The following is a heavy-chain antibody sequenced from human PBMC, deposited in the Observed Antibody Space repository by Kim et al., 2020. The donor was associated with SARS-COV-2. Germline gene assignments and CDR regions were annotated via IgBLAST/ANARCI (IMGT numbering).Heavy chain of an antibody. D-gene: IGHD3-10*01. J-gene: IGHJ4*02. Sequence: GGSLRLSCAASGFTFSSYSMNWVLQAPGKGLEWVSSISSSSSYIYYADSVKGRFTISRDNAKNSLYLQMNSLRAEDTAVYYCARDPPWAGSGSYWFRTWEPRTTAGWGQGTLVTVSS. CDR1: GFTFSSYS. V-gene: IGHV3-21*01. CDR2: ISSSSSYI. CDR3: ARDPPWAGSGSYWFRTWEPRTTAG.